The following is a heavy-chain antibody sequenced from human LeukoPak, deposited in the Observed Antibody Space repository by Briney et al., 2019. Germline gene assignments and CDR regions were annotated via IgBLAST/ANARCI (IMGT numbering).Heavy chain of an antibody. CDR2: ISSSGSTV. J-gene: IGHJ4*02. CDR3: ATSGYYFEH. Sequence: GGSLRLSCAASGFTLSSYEMNWVRQAPGKGPEWVTYISSSGSTVYYADSVKGRFTISRDNAKNSLYLQMHSLRAEDTAIYYCATSGYYFEHWGQGTLVTVSS. V-gene: IGHV3-48*03. CDR1: GFTLSSYE. D-gene: IGHD3-22*01.